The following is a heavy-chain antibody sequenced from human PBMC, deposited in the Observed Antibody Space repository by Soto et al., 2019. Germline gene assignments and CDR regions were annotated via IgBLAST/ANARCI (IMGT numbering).Heavy chain of an antibody. J-gene: IGHJ5*01. Sequence: GTSVKVSCKASGYTFTSYGISWVRQAPGQGLEWMGWISAYNGNTNYAQKLQGRVTMTTDTSTSTAYMELRSLRSDDTAVYYCARAGRALGRRYFARLSSFDSGGQGALVTVSS. CDR1: GYTFTSYG. CDR3: ARAGRALGRRYFARLSSFDS. V-gene: IGHV1-18*04. D-gene: IGHD3-9*01. CDR2: ISAYNGNT.